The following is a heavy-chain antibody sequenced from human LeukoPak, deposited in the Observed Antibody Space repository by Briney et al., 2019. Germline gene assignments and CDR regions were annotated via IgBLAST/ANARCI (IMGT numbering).Heavy chain of an antibody. V-gene: IGHV3-23*01. J-gene: IGHJ4*02. CDR3: AKAGTTVTPESQFDY. Sequence: TGGSLRLSCAASGVTFSSYAMSWVRQAPGKGLEWVSAISGSGGSTYYADSVKGRFTISRDNSKNTLYLQMNSLRAEDTAVYYCAKAGTTVTPESQFDYWGQGTLVTVSS. D-gene: IGHD4-11*01. CDR2: ISGSGGST. CDR1: GVTFSSYA.